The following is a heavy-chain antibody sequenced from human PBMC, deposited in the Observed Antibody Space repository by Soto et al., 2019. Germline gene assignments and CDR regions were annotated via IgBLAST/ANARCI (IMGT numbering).Heavy chain of an antibody. CDR1: GFTFRNYA. Sequence: EVQLLESGGGLVQPGGSLRLSCAASGFTFRNYAMRWARQAPGKGLEWVSAISGSGGTTHYADSVKGRFTISRDNSKNTLYLQMNSLRVEDTAVYYCATDRSSTSCYAFDYGGQGRLATVSS. CDR3: ATDRSSTSCYAFDY. J-gene: IGHJ4*02. CDR2: ISGSGGTT. D-gene: IGHD2-2*01. V-gene: IGHV3-23*01.